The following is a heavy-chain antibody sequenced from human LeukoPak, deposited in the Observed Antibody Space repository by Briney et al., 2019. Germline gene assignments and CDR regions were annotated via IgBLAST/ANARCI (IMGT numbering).Heavy chain of an antibody. Sequence: ASVKVSCKASGYTFTGYYMHWVRQAPGQGLEWMGWINPNSGGTNYAQKFQGRVTMTRDTSISTAYMELSRLRSDDTAVYYCARVSLKYQLREYNYYSMDVWGKGTTVTVSS. CDR1: GYTFTGYY. CDR3: ARVSLKYQLREYNYYSMDV. V-gene: IGHV1-2*02. J-gene: IGHJ6*03. D-gene: IGHD2-2*01. CDR2: INPNSGGT.